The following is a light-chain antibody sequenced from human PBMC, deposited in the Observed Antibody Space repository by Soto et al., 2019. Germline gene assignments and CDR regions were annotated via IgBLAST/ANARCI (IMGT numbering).Light chain of an antibody. J-gene: IGLJ2*01. V-gene: IGLV1-51*01. CDR3: GTWDSSLSAAV. Sequence: QSVLTQPPSVSAAPGQKVTISCSGSSSNIGNNYVSWYQQLPGTAPKLLIYDNDKRPSEIPDRFSGSKSGTSATLGITGLQTGDEADYYCGTWDSSLSAAVFGGGTKLTVL. CDR2: DND. CDR1: SSNIGNNY.